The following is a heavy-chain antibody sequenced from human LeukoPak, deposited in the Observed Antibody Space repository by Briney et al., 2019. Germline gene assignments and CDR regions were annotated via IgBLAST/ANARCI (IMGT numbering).Heavy chain of an antibody. CDR1: GYTFTGYY. V-gene: IGHV1-2*02. CDR2: INPNSGGT. D-gene: IGHD2-15*01. CDR3: ARVRAAPGDYGMDV. J-gene: IGHJ6*02. Sequence: ASVKVSCKASGYTFTGYYMHWVRQAPGQRLEWRGWINPNSGGTNYAQKFQGRVTMTRDTSISTAYRELSRLRSDDTAVYYCARVRAAPGDYGMDVWGQGTTVTVSS.